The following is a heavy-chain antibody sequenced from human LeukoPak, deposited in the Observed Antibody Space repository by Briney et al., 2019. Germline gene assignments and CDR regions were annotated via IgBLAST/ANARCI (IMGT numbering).Heavy chain of an antibody. CDR2: IIPIFGTA. Sequence: GASVKVSCKASGYTFTSYDINWVRQATGQGLEWMGGIIPIFGTANYAQKFQGRVTITADESTSTAYMELSSLRSEDTAVYYCARRSLPSGSYYGDYHDAFDIWGQGTMVTVSS. CDR3: ARRSLPSGSYYGDYHDAFDI. CDR1: GYTFTSYD. D-gene: IGHD1-26*01. J-gene: IGHJ3*02. V-gene: IGHV1-69*13.